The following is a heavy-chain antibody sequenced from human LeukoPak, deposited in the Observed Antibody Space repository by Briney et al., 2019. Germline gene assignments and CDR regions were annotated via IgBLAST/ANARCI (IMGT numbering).Heavy chain of an antibody. J-gene: IGHJ4*02. CDR2: IWYDGSIQ. CDR1: GFAFSSYG. V-gene: IGHV3-33*01. D-gene: IGHD2-15*01. CDR3: ARAGYCSGGSCYGSDY. Sequence: GGSLRLSCAASGFAFSSYGMHWVRQAPGKGLEWVAAIWYDGSIQYYADTVKGRFTISRDNSKNTLYLQMDSLRAEDTAVYYCARAGYCSGGSCYGSDYWGQGTLVSVSS.